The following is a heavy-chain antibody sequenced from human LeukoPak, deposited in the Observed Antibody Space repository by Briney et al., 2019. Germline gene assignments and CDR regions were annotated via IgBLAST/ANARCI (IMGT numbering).Heavy chain of an antibody. CDR2: IKQDGSEK. J-gene: IGHJ6*03. V-gene: IGHV3-7*01. Sequence: GGSLRLSCAASGFTFSSYWMSWVRQAPGKGLEWVANIKQDGSEKYYVDSVKGRFTISRDNAKNSLYLQMNSLRAEDTAVYYCASIVTDNYYYYYMDVWGKGTTVTVSS. CDR1: GFTFSSYW. CDR3: ASIVTDNYYYYYMDV. D-gene: IGHD3-16*02.